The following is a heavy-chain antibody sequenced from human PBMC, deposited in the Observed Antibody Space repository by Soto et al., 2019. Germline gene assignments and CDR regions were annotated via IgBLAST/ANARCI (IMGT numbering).Heavy chain of an antibody. Sequence: PSETLSLTCTVSGGSISSYYWSWIRQPPGKGLEWIGYIYYSGSTNYNPSLKSRVTISVDTSKNQFSLKLSSVTAADTAVYYCARGRYDSSGYYYDYFDYWRQGTLVTVSS. V-gene: IGHV4-59*01. D-gene: IGHD3-22*01. J-gene: IGHJ4*02. CDR1: GGSISSYY. CDR3: ARGRYDSSGYYYDYFDY. CDR2: IYYSGST.